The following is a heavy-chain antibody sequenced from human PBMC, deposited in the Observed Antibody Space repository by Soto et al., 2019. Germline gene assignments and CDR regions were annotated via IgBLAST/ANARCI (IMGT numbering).Heavy chain of an antibody. J-gene: IGHJ4*02. D-gene: IGHD2-15*01. Sequence: GGSLRLSCAASGFTFSSHAVSWVRQAPGRGLEWVSAVVAIGSTYYADSVKGRFTISRDNSKNTLYLQMNSLGAEDTAVYYCARAGCSGRSCYHFDYWGQGTLVTVSS. CDR2: VVAIGST. CDR1: GFTFSSHA. CDR3: ARAGCSGRSCYHFDY. V-gene: IGHV3-23*01.